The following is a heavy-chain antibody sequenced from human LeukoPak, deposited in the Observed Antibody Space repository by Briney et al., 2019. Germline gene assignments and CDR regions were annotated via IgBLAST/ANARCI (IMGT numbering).Heavy chain of an antibody. CDR3: ARDYDLDYFDY. J-gene: IGHJ4*02. Sequence: SETLSLTCTVSGGSISSGDYYWSWIRQPPGKGPEWIGYIYYSGSTYYNPSLKSRVTISVDTSKNQFSLKLSSVTAADTAVYYCARDYDLDYFDYWGQGTLVTVSS. CDR2: IYYSGST. D-gene: IGHD3-3*01. V-gene: IGHV4-30-4*01. CDR1: GGSISSGDYY.